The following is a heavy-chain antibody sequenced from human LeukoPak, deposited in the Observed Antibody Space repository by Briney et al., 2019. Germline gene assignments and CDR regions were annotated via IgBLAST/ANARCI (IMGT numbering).Heavy chain of an antibody. Sequence: GGSLRLSCAASGFTVSSNYMSWVRQAPGKGLEWVSVIYSGGSTYYADSVKGRFTISRDNSKNTLYLQVNSLRAEDTAVYYCARDYYDSSGYYGYFDYWGQGTLVTVSS. J-gene: IGHJ4*02. V-gene: IGHV3-66*01. CDR2: IYSGGST. CDR3: ARDYYDSSGYYGYFDY. D-gene: IGHD3-22*01. CDR1: GFTVSSNY.